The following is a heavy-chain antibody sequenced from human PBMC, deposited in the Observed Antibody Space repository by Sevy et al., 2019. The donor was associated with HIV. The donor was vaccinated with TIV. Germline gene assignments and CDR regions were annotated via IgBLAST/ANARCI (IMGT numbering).Heavy chain of an antibody. CDR2: MYRGGST. J-gene: IGHJ3*02. CDR3: AADSGNYYGAFDI. D-gene: IGHD1-26*01. CDR1: GYSINSGYY. V-gene: IGHV4-38-2*01. Sequence: SETLSLTCAVSGYSINSGYYWGWVRQPPGKGLEWIGSMYRGGSTYYNPSLKSRVTISVDTSKNQFSLKLSSVTAVDTAVYYCAADSGNYYGAFDIWGQGTMVTVSS.